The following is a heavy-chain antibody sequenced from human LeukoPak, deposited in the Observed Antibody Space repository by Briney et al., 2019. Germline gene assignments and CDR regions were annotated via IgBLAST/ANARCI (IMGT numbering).Heavy chain of an antibody. CDR2: TNPNSGGT. D-gene: IGHD2-2*01. Sequence: ASVKVSCKASGYTXTGYYMHWVRQAPGQGLEWMGWTNPNSGGTNYAQKFQGRVTMTRDTSISTAYMELSRLRSDDTAVYYCAREGLGQLNAFDIWGQGTMVTVSS. CDR1: GYTXTGYY. J-gene: IGHJ3*02. CDR3: AREGLGQLNAFDI. V-gene: IGHV1-2*02.